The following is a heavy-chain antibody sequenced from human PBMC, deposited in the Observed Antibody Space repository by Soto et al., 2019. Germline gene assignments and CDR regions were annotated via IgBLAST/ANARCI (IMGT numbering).Heavy chain of an antibody. CDR3: ARGIKEGGYSRWFDP. Sequence: ASVKVSCKASGYTFTSYDINWVRQATGQGLEYLEWMNPNSGNTGYVQKFQGRVTMTRDTSISTAYMELSSLRSEDSAVYFCARGIKEGGYSRWFDPWG. CDR1: GYTFTSYD. D-gene: IGHD2-15*01. V-gene: IGHV1-8*01. CDR2: MNPNSGNT. J-gene: IGHJ5*02.